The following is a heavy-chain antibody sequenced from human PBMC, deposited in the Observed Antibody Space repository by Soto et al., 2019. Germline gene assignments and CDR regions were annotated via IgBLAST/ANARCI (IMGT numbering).Heavy chain of an antibody. CDR2: INHSGST. CDR1: GGSFSGYY. Sequence: SETLSLTCAVYGGSFSGYYWSWIRQPPGKGLEWIGEINHSGSTNYNPSLKSRVTISVDTSKNQFSLKLSSVTAADTAVYYCARGICSSTSCYSVATTFDYWGRGTLVTVSS. V-gene: IGHV4-34*01. J-gene: IGHJ4*02. CDR3: ARGICSSTSCYSVATTFDY. D-gene: IGHD2-2*01.